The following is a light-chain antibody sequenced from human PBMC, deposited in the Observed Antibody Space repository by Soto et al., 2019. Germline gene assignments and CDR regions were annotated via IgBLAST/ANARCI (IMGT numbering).Light chain of an antibody. CDR1: QSVSSN. CDR3: QQYDSSPWT. V-gene: IGKV3D-15*02. J-gene: IGKJ1*01. CDR2: GAS. Sequence: IGMTQSPTPLSVSPGERATLSCRASQSVSSNLAWYQQKPGQAPRLLIYGASNRATGIPARFSGSGSGTEFTLTISRLEPEDFAVYYCQQYDSSPWTFGQGTKVDIK.